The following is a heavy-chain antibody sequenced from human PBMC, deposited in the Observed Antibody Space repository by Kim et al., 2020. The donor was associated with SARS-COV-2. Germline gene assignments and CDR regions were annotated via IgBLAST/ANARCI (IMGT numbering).Heavy chain of an antibody. Sequence: DAGKGRFTNSGDNSKNTRYLQMNSLRAEDTAVYYCARVHTVVTPYYFDYWGQGTLVTVSS. V-gene: IGHV3-23*01. CDR3: ARVHTVVTPYYFDY. D-gene: IGHD2-15*01. J-gene: IGHJ4*02.